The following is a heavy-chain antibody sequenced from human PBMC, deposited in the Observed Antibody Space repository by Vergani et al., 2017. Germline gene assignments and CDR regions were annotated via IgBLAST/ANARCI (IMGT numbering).Heavy chain of an antibody. J-gene: IGHJ6*03. D-gene: IGHD3-3*01. V-gene: IGHV4-4*07. CDR1: GGSMSGYY. Sequence: QVRLQESGPGLVKPSETLSLTCSVSGGSMSGYYWSWIRQPPGKGLEWIGRIYTSGSTNYNPSLKSRVTMSVDTSKNQFSLKLSSVTAADTAVYYCARGQYDFWSGYGYYYYYMDVWGKGTTVTVSS. CDR2: IYTSGST. CDR3: ARGQYDFWSGYGYYYYYMDV.